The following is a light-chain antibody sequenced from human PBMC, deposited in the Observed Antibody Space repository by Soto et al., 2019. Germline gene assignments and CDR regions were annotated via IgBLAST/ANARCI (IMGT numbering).Light chain of an antibody. V-gene: IGKV1-5*01. J-gene: IGKJ2*03. CDR3: QQYKTYPYS. Sequence: DIQMTHSPSTLSASVGDRVTITCRASQTISSWLAWYQQMPGKAPKVLIHDASILESGVPSRFSGSGSGTEFTLTISSLQPDDFATYYCQQYKTYPYSFGQGTKVDIK. CDR2: DAS. CDR1: QTISSW.